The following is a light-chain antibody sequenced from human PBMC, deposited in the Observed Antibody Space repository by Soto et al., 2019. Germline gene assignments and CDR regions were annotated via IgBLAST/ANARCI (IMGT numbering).Light chain of an antibody. CDR1: QTISSW. J-gene: IGKJ1*01. V-gene: IGKV1-5*03. CDR3: QPYHSYTEA. Sequence: DIQMTQSPSTLSGSVGDRVTSTGVASQTISSWLSLYQYKPGQAPKLLLYKESTLKSGVPSTFSGSGSGTESTLTITSLQPDHVETYECQPYHSYTEAFGQGTKVDI. CDR2: KES.